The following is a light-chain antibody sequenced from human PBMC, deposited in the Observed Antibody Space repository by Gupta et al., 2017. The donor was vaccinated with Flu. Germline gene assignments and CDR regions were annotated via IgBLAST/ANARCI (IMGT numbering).Light chain of an antibody. CDR3: QKYRTSSGGT. J-gene: IGKJ1*01. CDR1: QPIDIW. V-gene: IGKV1-5*03. CDR2: RAS. Sequence: DIQLTQSPSSLSASVGDSVTITCRASQPIDIWLAWYQQRPGEAPRLLIYRASTLQGGVPSRFSGGGSETEFTLTINSLQPDDFAPYYCQKYRTSSGGTFGRGTKVEI.